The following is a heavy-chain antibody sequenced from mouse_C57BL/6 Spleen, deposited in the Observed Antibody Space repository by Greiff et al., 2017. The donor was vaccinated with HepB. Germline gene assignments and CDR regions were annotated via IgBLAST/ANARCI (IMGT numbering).Heavy chain of an antibody. Sequence: VQLQQSGAELVKPGASVKISCKASGYAFSSYWMNWVKQRPGKGLEWIGQIYPGDGDTNYNGKFKGKATLTADKSSSTAYMQLSSLTSEDSAVYFCARLGGYYNGDYAMDYWGQGTSVTVSS. CDR2: IYPGDGDT. CDR1: GYAFSSYW. J-gene: IGHJ4*01. CDR3: ARLGGYYNGDYAMDY. D-gene: IGHD2-12*01. V-gene: IGHV1-80*01.